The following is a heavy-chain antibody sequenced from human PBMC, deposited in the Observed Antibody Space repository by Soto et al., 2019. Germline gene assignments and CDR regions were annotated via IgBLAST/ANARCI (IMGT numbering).Heavy chain of an antibody. Sequence: SETLSLTCTVSGGCMRGYSWSWIRQSPGKGLEWIGYVYYSGGTNYSPSFKRRVTISIDTTDNQFSLKVNSVTAADTAVYYCAREETPVSPHYSSSVMAVWGQVTTVTVS. CDR1: GGCMRGYS. J-gene: IGHJ6*02. D-gene: IGHD4-17*01. CDR2: VYYSGGT. CDR3: AREETPVSPHYSSSVMAV. V-gene: IGHV4-59*01.